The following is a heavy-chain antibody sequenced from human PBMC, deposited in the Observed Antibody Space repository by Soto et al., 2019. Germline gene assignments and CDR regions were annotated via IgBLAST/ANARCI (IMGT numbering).Heavy chain of an antibody. D-gene: IGHD2-2*01. J-gene: IGHJ1*01. Sequence: GGSLRLSCAASGFSFSTYGMSWVRQAPGKGPEWVSGISGNGGSTYYADSVRGRFTISRDNSKNTLYVQMNSLRAEDTAVYYCAKTIHSVVVAGTEAEYFEHWGQGTLVTVSS. CDR3: AKTIHSVVVAGTEAEYFEH. CDR1: GFSFSTYG. CDR2: ISGNGGST. V-gene: IGHV3-23*01.